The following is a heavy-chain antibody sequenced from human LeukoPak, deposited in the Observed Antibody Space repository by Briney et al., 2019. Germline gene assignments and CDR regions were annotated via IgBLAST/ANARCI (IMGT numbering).Heavy chain of an antibody. Sequence: GGSLRLSCAASGFTFSSYSMNWVREAPGEGLEWVSCISGGSGYIYYADPVKGRFTISRDNAKNSLYLQINLLRAEDTAVYYCARAIAVAEGYWGQGTLVTVSS. CDR2: ISGGSGYI. CDR3: ARAIAVAEGY. V-gene: IGHV3-21*01. D-gene: IGHD6-19*01. CDR1: GFTFSSYS. J-gene: IGHJ4*02.